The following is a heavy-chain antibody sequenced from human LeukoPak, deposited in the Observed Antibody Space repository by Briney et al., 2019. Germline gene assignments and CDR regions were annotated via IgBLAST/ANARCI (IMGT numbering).Heavy chain of an antibody. CDR3: ARRNDPYYFDY. D-gene: IGHD3-16*01. V-gene: IGHV4-30-4*08. Sequence: TSETLSLTCTVSGGSISSGDYYWSWIRQPPAKGLEWIGYIYYSGSSFYNPSLKSRLTISVDTSKNHFSLNLSSVTAADTAVYYCARRNDPYYFDYWGQGTLVTVSS. CDR2: IYYSGSS. CDR1: GGSISSGDYY. J-gene: IGHJ4*02.